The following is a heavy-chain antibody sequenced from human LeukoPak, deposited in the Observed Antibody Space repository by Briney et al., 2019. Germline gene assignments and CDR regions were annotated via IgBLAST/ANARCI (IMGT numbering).Heavy chain of an antibody. Sequence: GGSLRLSCAASGFTFSSYAMSWVRQAPGKGLEWVANIKQDGSEKYYVDSVKGRFTISRDNAKNSLYLQMNSLRAEDTAVYYCARRGAGYCSSTSCYRVGPRYYFDYWGQGTLVTVSS. J-gene: IGHJ4*02. CDR2: IKQDGSEK. CDR1: GFTFSSYA. CDR3: ARRGAGYCSSTSCYRVGPRYYFDY. V-gene: IGHV3-7*01. D-gene: IGHD2-2*03.